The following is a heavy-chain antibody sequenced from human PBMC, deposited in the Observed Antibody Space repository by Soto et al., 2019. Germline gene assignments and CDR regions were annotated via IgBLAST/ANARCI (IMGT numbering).Heavy chain of an antibody. J-gene: IGHJ4*02. CDR1: GFTFSDYY. V-gene: IGHV3-11*01. D-gene: IGHD3-22*01. Sequence: PGGSLRLSCSASGFTFSDYYMSWIRQAPGKGLVWVSSISSSGSTLYYADSVKGRFTISRDNAKNSLYLQMNTLRAEDTAVYYCARTGYWRDDDLVFDYWGQGNLVTVSS. CDR3: ARTGYWRDDDLVFDY. CDR2: ISSSGSTL.